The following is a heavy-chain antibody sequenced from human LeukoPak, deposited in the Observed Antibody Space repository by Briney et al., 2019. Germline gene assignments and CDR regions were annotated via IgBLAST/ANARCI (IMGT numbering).Heavy chain of an antibody. CDR1: GGSISSSSYY. Sequence: SETLSLTCIVSGGSISSSSYYWSWIRQPPGKGLEWIGEINHSGSTNYNPSLKSRVTISVDTSRNQFSLKLSSVTAADTAVYYCARRGKYGDTWHYWGQGTLVTVSS. CDR2: INHSGST. V-gene: IGHV4-39*07. CDR3: ARRGKYGDTWHY. J-gene: IGHJ4*02. D-gene: IGHD4-17*01.